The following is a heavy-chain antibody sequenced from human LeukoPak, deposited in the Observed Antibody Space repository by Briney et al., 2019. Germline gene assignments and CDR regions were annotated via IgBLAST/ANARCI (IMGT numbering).Heavy chain of an antibody. CDR1: GGSFSGYC. Sequence: SETLSLTCAVYGGSFSGYCWSWIRQPPGKGLEWIGEINHSGSTNYNPSLKSRVTISVDTSKNQFSLKLSSVTAADTAVYYCASYLRWSYFDYWGQGTLVTVSS. CDR2: INHSGST. CDR3: ASYLRWSYFDY. J-gene: IGHJ4*02. V-gene: IGHV4-34*01. D-gene: IGHD6-13*01.